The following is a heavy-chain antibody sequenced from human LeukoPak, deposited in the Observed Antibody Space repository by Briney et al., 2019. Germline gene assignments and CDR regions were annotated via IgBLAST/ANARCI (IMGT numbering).Heavy chain of an antibody. CDR3: ARAADYYYYMDV. CDR2: IYSGSTK. V-gene: IGHV3-66*02. D-gene: IGHD2-15*01. CDR1: GFIVNNNF. Sequence: SGGSLRLSCGASGFIVNNNFMNWVRQAPGRGLELVSVIYSGSTKYYADSVKGRFTISRDESKNTLYLQMNSLRAEDTALYYCARAADYYYYMDVWGKGTTVTVSS. J-gene: IGHJ6*03.